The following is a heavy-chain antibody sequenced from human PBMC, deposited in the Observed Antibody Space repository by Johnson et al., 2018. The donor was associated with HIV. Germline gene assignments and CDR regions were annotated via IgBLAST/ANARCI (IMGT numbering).Heavy chain of an antibody. CDR3: TTVRGAFDI. J-gene: IGHJ3*02. CDR2: LKSKTDGGTT. V-gene: IGHV3-15*01. CDR1: GFTFSTYG. Sequence: VQLVESGGGLVQPGGSLRLSCAASGFTFSTYGMHWVRQAPGKGLEWVGRLKSKTDGGTTDYAAPVKGRLTISRDDSKNTLYQQINSLKTDDTAVYYCTTVRGAFDIWGQGTMVTVSS. D-gene: IGHD3-16*01.